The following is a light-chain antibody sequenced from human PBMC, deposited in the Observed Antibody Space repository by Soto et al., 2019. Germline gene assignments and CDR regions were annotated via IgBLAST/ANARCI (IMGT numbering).Light chain of an antibody. CDR1: SSDVGGYNY. V-gene: IGLV2-8*02. CDR3: SSYGGSNNYVV. Sequence: QSALTQPPSASRSPEQSVTISCTGTSSDVGGYNYVSWYQQHPGKAPKLMIYEVIKRPSGVPDRVSGSKSGNTASLTVSGLQAEDEAEYYGSSYGGSNNYVVFGGGTKLTVL. CDR2: EVI. J-gene: IGLJ2*01.